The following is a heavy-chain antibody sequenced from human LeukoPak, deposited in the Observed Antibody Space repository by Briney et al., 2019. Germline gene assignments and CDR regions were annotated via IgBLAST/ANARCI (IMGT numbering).Heavy chain of an antibody. Sequence: PGGSLRLSCAASGFTFSSYAMSWVRQAPGKGLEWVSAISGSGGSTYYADSVKGRFTISRDNSKNTLYLQMNSLRAEDAAVYYCAKNPSERIQLWWSYFDYWGQGTLVTVSS. CDR2: ISGSGGST. CDR1: GFTFSSYA. D-gene: IGHD5-18*01. CDR3: AKNPSERIQLWWSYFDY. V-gene: IGHV3-23*01. J-gene: IGHJ4*02.